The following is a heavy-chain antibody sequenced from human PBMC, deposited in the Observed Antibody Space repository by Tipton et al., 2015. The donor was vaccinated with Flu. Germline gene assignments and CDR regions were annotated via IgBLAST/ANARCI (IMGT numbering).Heavy chain of an antibody. V-gene: IGHV4-38-2*01. CDR3: ARLSYYDVDLKNFYFDY. CDR2: IYLTGST. J-gene: IGHJ4*02. CDR1: GFFISSGHY. D-gene: IGHD3-10*02. Sequence: TLSLTCAVSGFFISSGHYWGWIRQPPGKGLEWIGNIYLTGSTYYNPSLKSRVTISVDTSKSQFSLMLRSVTAADTAVYYCARLSYYDVDLKNFYFDYWGQGALVTVSS.